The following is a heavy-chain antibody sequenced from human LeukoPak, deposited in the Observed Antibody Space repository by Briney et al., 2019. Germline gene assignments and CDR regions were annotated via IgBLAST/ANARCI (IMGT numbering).Heavy chain of an antibody. Sequence: PGGSLRLSCAASGFTVSSNYMSWVRQAPGKGLEWVSIIYSGGSTYYADSVKGRFTISRDNSKNTLYLQMNSLRAEDTAVYYCAKVLRGSGSYYFDYWGQGTLVTVSS. CDR2: IYSGGST. V-gene: IGHV3-53*01. J-gene: IGHJ4*02. D-gene: IGHD3-10*01. CDR1: GFTVSSNY. CDR3: AKVLRGSGSYYFDY.